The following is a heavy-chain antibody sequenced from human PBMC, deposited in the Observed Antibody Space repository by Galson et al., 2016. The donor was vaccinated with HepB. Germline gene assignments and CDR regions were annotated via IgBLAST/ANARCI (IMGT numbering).Heavy chain of an antibody. CDR2: ISSASDTI. CDR1: GFTFSTYN. CDR3: STSNYKSFSAGFDY. J-gene: IGHJ4*02. Sequence: SLRLSCAASGFTFSTYNMNWVRLAPGKGLEWVSYISSASDTIHYAGSVKGRFTISRDNSKNTVYLQMTSLRTVDTAVYYCSTSNYKSFSAGFDYWGQGTLGTVSS. D-gene: IGHD2-15*01. V-gene: IGHV3-48*01.